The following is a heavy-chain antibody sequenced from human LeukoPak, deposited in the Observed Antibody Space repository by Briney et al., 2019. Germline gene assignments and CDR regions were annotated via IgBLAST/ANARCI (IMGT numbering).Heavy chain of an antibody. CDR3: ARAWSSV. V-gene: IGHV1-18*01. J-gene: IGHJ4*02. CDR2: LSAYNGNT. Sequence: ASVKVSCKASGYTFTSYGISWVRQAPGQGLEWMGWLSAYNGNTNYAQKFQGRVTITADESTSTAYMELSSLRSEDTAVYYCARAWSSVWGQGTLVTVSS. CDR1: GYTFTSYG.